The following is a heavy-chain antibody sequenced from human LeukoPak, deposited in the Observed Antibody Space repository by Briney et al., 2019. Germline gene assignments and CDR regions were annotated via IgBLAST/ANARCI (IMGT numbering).Heavy chain of an antibody. D-gene: IGHD6-13*01. CDR2: ISWNSGSI. Sequence: GGSLRLSCAASGFTFDDNAMHWVRQAPGKGLEWVSGISWNSGSIGYADSVKGRFTISRDNAKNSLYLQMNSLRAEDTALYYCAKDIYSSSWYYFDYWGQGTLVTVSS. V-gene: IGHV3-9*01. J-gene: IGHJ4*02. CDR1: GFTFDDNA. CDR3: AKDIYSSSWYYFDY.